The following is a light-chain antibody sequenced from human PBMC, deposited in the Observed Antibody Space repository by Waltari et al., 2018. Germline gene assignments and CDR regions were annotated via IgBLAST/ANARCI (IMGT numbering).Light chain of an antibody. CDR3: QQSYSTPWT. J-gene: IGKJ1*01. CDR2: AAS. Sequence: DIQMTQSPSSLSASVGDRVTITCRASQSISSYLNWYQQKPGKAPKLLIYAASSLQSGVQSRFIGRGSGTDFTLTISSLQPEDFATYYCQQSYSTPWTFGQGTKVEIK. V-gene: IGKV1-39*01. CDR1: QSISSY.